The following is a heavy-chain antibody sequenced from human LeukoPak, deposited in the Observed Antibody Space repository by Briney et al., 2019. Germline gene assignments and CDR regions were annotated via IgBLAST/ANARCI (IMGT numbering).Heavy chain of an antibody. Sequence: PSETLSLTCAVYGGSFSGYYWSWIRQPPGKGLEWIGEINHSGSTNYNPSLKSRVTISVDTSKNQFSLKLSSVTAADTAVYYCARAPLRFLEWLPLHSYYFDYWGQGTLVTVSS. CDR3: ARAPLRFLEWLPLHSYYFDY. CDR2: INHSGST. V-gene: IGHV4-34*01. CDR1: GGSFSGYY. J-gene: IGHJ4*02. D-gene: IGHD3-3*01.